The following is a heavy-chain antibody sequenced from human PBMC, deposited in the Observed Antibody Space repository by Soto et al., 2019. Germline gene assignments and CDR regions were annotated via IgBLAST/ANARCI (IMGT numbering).Heavy chain of an antibody. CDR1: GFTFDDYA. D-gene: IGHD1-26*01. Sequence: EVQLVESGGGLVQPGRSLRLSCAASGFTFDDYAMHWVRQAPGKCLEWVSGISWKSTSIGYADSVKGRFTISRDNAKNSLYLQMNSLRGEDTALYYCAKDMASAPWASYGMDVWGQGTTVTVSS. J-gene: IGHJ6*02. V-gene: IGHV3-9*01. CDR2: ISWKSTSI. CDR3: AKDMASAPWASYGMDV.